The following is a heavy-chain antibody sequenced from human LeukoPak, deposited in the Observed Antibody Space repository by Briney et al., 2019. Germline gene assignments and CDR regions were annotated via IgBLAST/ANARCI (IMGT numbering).Heavy chain of an antibody. CDR1: GFTFTSYG. J-gene: IGHJ4*02. CDR3: ARDRAID. V-gene: IGHV3-33*01. CDR2: IWYDGSNK. Sequence: PGGSLRLSCATSGFTFTSYGMHWGRQAPGKGLEWVAVIWYDGSNKYYADSVKGRFTISRDESKNTLYLQMNSLRAEDTAVYYCARDRAIDWGQGTLVTVSS. D-gene: IGHD5-24*01.